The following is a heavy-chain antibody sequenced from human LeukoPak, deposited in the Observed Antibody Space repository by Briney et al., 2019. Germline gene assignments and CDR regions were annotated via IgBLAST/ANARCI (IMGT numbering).Heavy chain of an antibody. CDR1: AFTFTSSA. D-gene: IGHD2-2*01. V-gene: IGHV3-30*04. CDR3: ARDQYPYRSSTSCPAYSLYSYYGMDV. Sequence: HPGRCLRLSRAASAFTFTSSATDSVRQAPRNGLEWGVVISYDGRNKYYADSVKGRFTISRDNSKNTLDLQMNSLRAEDTAVYYCARDQYPYRSSTSCPAYSLYSYYGMDVWGQGTTVTVSS. CDR2: ISYDGRNK. J-gene: IGHJ6*02.